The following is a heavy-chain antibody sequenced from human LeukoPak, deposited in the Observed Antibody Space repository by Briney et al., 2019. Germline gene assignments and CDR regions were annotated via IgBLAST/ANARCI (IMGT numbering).Heavy chain of an antibody. CDR3: ARDGVYYYGSGSYPTYYYYGMDV. V-gene: IGHV1-18*01. D-gene: IGHD3-10*01. CDR1: GYTFTSYG. Sequence: GASVKVPCKASGYTFTSYGISWVRQAPGQGLEWMGWISAYNGNTNYAQKLQGRVTMTTDTSTSTAYMELRSLRSDDTAVYYCARDGVYYYGSGSYPTYYYYGMDVWGQGTTVTVSS. J-gene: IGHJ6*02. CDR2: ISAYNGNT.